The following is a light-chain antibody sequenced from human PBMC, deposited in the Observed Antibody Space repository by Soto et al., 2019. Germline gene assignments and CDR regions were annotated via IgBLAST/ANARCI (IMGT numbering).Light chain of an antibody. CDR2: AAS. V-gene: IGKV1-39*01. CDR3: QQSYSTPRT. CDR1: QSISSY. J-gene: IGKJ1*01. Sequence: DIQMTQSPSSLSASVGDRVTITCRASQSISSYLNWYQQKPGKAPKLLIYAASSLQSGVPSRFSCSGSGTDFTLTISSLQPEDFATYYCQQSYSTPRTFGQGTKSEIK.